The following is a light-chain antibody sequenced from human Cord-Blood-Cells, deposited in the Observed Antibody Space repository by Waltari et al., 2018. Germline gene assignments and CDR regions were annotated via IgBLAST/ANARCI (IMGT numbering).Light chain of an antibody. Sequence: QSALTPPRSVSGSPGQSVTISCTGTSRDVCGYNYVSWYQQHPGKAPKLMIYDVSKRPSGVPDRFSGSKSGNTASLTISGLQAEDEADYYCCSYAGSWVFGGGTKLTVL. J-gene: IGLJ3*02. V-gene: IGLV2-11*01. CDR2: DVS. CDR1: SRDVCGYNY. CDR3: CSYAGSWV.